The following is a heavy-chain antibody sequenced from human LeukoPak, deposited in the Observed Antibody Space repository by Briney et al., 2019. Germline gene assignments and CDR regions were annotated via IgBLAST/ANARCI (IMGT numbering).Heavy chain of an antibody. CDR2: IYHSGST. D-gene: IGHD6-19*01. Sequence: PSQTLSLTCAVSGGSISSGGYSWSWIRQPPGKGLEWIGYIYHSGSTYYNPSLKSRVTISVDRSKNQFSLKLSSVTAADTAVYYCASAMGQWLREPFDYWGQGTLVTVSS. CDR3: ASAMGQWLREPFDY. V-gene: IGHV4-30-2*01. CDR1: GGSISSGGYS. J-gene: IGHJ4*02.